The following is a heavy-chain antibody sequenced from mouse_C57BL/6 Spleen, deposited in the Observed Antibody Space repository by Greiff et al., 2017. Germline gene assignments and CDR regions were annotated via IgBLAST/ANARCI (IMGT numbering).Heavy chain of an antibody. D-gene: IGHD1-1*01. V-gene: IGHV14-3*01. CDR1: GFNIKNTY. CDR2: IDPANGNT. J-gene: IGHJ2*01. CDR3: ATYGSSWGDYFDY. Sequence: VHVKQSVAELVRPGASVKLSCTASGFNIKNTYMHWVKQRPEQGLEWIGRIDPANGNTKYAPKFQGKATITADTSSNTAYLQLSSLTSEDTAIYYCATYGSSWGDYFDYWGQGTTLIVSS.